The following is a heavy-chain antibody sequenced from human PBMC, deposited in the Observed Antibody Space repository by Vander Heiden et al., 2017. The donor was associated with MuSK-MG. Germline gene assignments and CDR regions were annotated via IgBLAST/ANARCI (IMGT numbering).Heavy chain of an antibody. CDR3: TRPRDGYNYVFDY. J-gene: IGHJ4*02. CDR1: GVTFRGSA. CDR2: IRSKADSFAT. D-gene: IGHD5-12*01. V-gene: IGHV3-73*02. Sequence: EVQLVESGGGLVQPGGSLTLSCAASGVTFRGSAMNWVRQASGRGLEWIGRIRSKADSFATEYAASVKGRFTISRDDSRNTAYLQMTSLKTEDTAIYYCTRPRDGYNYVFDYWGQGTLVTVSS.